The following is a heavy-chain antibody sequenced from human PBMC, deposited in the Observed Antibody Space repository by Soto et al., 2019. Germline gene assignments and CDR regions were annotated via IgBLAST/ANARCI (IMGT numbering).Heavy chain of an antibody. CDR1: GFTFSSYW. CDR3: ARGWYYDILTGYYSPYYYYYGMDV. CDR2: IKQDGSEK. V-gene: IGHV3-7*05. D-gene: IGHD3-9*01. J-gene: IGHJ6*02. Sequence: GGSLRLSCAASGFTFSSYWMSWVRQAPGKGLEWVANIKQDGSEKYYVDSVKGRFTISRDNAKNSLYLQMNSLRAEDTAVYYCARGWYYDILTGYYSPYYYYYGMDVWGQGTTVTVSS.